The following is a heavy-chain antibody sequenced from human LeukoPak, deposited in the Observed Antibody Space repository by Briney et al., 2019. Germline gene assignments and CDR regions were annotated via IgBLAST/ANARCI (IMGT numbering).Heavy chain of an antibody. J-gene: IGHJ4*02. CDR1: GGSISSSSYY. CDR3: ARAGSSGWYVDY. D-gene: IGHD6-19*01. V-gene: IGHV4-39*01. Sequence: SETLSLTCTVSGGSISSSSYYWGWIRQPPGKGLEWIGSIYYSGSTYYNPSLKSRVTISVDTSKNQLSLKLSSVTAADTAVYYCARAGSSGWYVDYWGQGTLVTVSS. CDR2: IYYSGST.